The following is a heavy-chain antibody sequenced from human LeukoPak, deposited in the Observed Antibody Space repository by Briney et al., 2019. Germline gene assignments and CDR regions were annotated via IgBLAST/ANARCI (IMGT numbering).Heavy chain of an antibody. CDR1: GFTFSSYS. CDR2: ISRSSSSI. Sequence: TGGSLRLSCAASGFTFSSYSMNWVRQAPGKGLECLSYISRSSSSIYYADSVKGRFTISRDDAKNSLYLQMNSLRAEDTAVYYCARDRDYSFDHWSQGTLVTVSS. J-gene: IGHJ4*02. V-gene: IGHV3-48*01. CDR3: ARDRDYSFDH.